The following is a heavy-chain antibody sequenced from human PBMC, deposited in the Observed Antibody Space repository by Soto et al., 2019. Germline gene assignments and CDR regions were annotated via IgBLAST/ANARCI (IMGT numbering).Heavy chain of an antibody. J-gene: IGHJ5*02. CDR2: IYHSGST. CDR3: AGIHLPPYDSSGLTEWWFDP. D-gene: IGHD3-22*01. Sequence: PSETLSLTCAVSGGSISSGDYSWIRQPPGKGLEWIGYIYHSGSTYYNPSLKSRVTISVDRSKNQFSLRLSSVTAADTAVYYCAGIHLPPYDSSGLTEWWFDPWGQGTLVTVSS. CDR1: GGSISSGDYS. V-gene: IGHV4-30-2*01.